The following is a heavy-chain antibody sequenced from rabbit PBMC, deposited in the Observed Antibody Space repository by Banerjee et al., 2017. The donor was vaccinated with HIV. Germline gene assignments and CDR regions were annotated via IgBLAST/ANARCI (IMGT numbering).Heavy chain of an antibody. D-gene: IGHD1-1*01. V-gene: IGHV1S45*01. CDR2: IYADGSGYT. CDR3: ARVNAGSSGYPYSFNL. Sequence: QEQLVESGGGLVKPGGTLTLTCKASGIDFSSYYYMCWVRQAPGKGLERIACIYADGSGYTYYASWAKGRFTISKTSSTTVTLQMTSLTAADTATYFCARVNAGSSGYPYSFNLWGPGTLVTVS. J-gene: IGHJ4*01. CDR1: GIDFSSYYY.